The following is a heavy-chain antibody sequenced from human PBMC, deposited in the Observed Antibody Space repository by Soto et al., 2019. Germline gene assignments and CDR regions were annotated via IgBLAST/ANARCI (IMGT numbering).Heavy chain of an antibody. Sequence: SETLSLTCSVSGGSINSQYWSWIRQPPGQGLEWIAYMYYSGSPNDNPSLKSRVTISVDTSKNQFSLNLSFVTAADTAVYYCARGAATGRSDSWGQGTLVTVSS. CDR3: ARGAATGRSDS. D-gene: IGHD6-13*01. CDR1: GGSINSQY. J-gene: IGHJ4*02. CDR2: MYYSGSP. V-gene: IGHV4-59*11.